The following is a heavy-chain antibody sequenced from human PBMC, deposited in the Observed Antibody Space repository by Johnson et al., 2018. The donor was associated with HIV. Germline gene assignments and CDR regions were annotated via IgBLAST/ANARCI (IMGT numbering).Heavy chain of an antibody. CDR3: ARGGGHNFWSGWSDAFDI. V-gene: IGHV3-13*01. Sequence: VQLVESGGGWVQPGGSLRLSCAASGFIFSSYDMHWVRQVTGKGLEWVSAIGAAGDTYYPGSVKGRFTISRENSKNSLYLQMNSLRAGDTAVYYCARGGGHNFWSGWSDAFDIWGPGTKVTVSS. CDR1: GFIFSSYD. D-gene: IGHD3-3*01. J-gene: IGHJ3*02. CDR2: IGAAGDT.